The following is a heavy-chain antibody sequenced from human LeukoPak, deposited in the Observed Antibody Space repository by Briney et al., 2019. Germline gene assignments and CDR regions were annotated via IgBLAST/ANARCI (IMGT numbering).Heavy chain of an antibody. CDR1: GFTFDDYA. Sequence: GGSLSLSCAASGFTFDDYAMHWVRQAPGKGLEWVSGISWNSGSIGYADSVKGRFTISRDNAKNSLYLQMNSLRAEDTALYYCAKGLNSYYDSSGYYLSDAFDIWGQGTMVTVSS. D-gene: IGHD3-22*01. V-gene: IGHV3-9*01. J-gene: IGHJ3*02. CDR3: AKGLNSYYDSSGYYLSDAFDI. CDR2: ISWNSGSI.